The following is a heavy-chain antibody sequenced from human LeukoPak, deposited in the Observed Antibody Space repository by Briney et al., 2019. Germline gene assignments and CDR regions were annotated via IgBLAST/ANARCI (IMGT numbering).Heavy chain of an antibody. CDR1: GGSFSGYY. CDR3: ARHHRGAAAGDY. D-gene: IGHD6-13*01. CDR2: INHSGST. J-gene: IGHJ4*02. V-gene: IGHV4-34*01. Sequence: SETLSLTCAVYGGSFSGYYWSWIRQPPGKGLEWIGEINHSGSTNYNPSLKSRVTISVDTSKNQFSLKLSSVTAADTAVYYCARHHRGAAAGDYWGQGTLVTVSS.